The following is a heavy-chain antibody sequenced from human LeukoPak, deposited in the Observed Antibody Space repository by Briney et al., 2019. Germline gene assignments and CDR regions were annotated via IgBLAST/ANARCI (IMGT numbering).Heavy chain of an antibody. Sequence: GGSLRLSXAASGFTFSSYSMNWVRQAPGKGLEWVSYISSSSSTIYYADSVKGRFTISRDNAKNSLYLQMNSLRAEDTAVYYCARGHIVVVIASDAFDIWGQGTMVTVSS. D-gene: IGHD2-21*01. V-gene: IGHV3-48*01. CDR3: ARGHIVVVIASDAFDI. CDR2: ISSSSSTI. CDR1: GFTFSSYS. J-gene: IGHJ3*02.